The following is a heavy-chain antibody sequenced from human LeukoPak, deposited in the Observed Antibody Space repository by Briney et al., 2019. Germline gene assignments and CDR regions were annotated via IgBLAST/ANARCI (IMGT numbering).Heavy chain of an antibody. CDR3: AKEYSGNYYYFDY. V-gene: IGHV3-23*01. J-gene: IGHJ4*02. D-gene: IGHD1-26*01. CDR1: EFTFSSYG. CDR2: MSGGGGST. Sequence: PGGSLRLSCAASEFTFSSYGMSWVRQAPGKGLEWVSVMSGGGGSTYDADSVKGRFTISRDNSKNTLYLQMNSLRAEDTAVYYCAKEYSGNYYYFDYWGQGTLVTVSS.